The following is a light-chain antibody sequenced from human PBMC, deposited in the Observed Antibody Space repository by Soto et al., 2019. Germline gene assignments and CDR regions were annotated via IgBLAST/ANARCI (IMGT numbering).Light chain of an antibody. CDR3: PAWDDSLNGWV. CDR2: NNN. Sequence: QPVLTQPPSASGTPGQRVTISCSGSRSNIESNTVNWYHQLPGTAPKLLIFNNNQWPSGVPDRFSGFKSGTSASLAISGLQSGDEADYYCPAWDDSLNGWVFGGGTKLTVL. V-gene: IGLV1-44*01. J-gene: IGLJ3*02. CDR1: RSNIESNT.